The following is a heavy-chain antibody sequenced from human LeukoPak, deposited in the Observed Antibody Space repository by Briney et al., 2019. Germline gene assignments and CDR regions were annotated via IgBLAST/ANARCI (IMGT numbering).Heavy chain of an antibody. CDR1: GFTFSTYW. CDR2: IKQDGSAE. Sequence: PGGSLRLSCAASGFTFSTYWMSWVRQAPGKGLEWVANIKQDGSAEYYVDSLRGRFTISRDNTKNSLYLQMNSLRVEDMAVYYCARGTFSSGWYPGTFDVWGQGTMVTVSS. V-gene: IGHV3-7*01. D-gene: IGHD6-19*01. CDR3: ARGTFSSGWYPGTFDV. J-gene: IGHJ3*01.